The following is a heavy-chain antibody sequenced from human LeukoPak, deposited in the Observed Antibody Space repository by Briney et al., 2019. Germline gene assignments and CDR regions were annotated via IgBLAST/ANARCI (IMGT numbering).Heavy chain of an antibody. D-gene: IGHD3-10*01. CDR2: IYISGST. V-gene: IGHV4-4*07. J-gene: IGHJ6*02. CDR3: ARDSRDYGSGSYWDV. Sequence: SETLSLTCTVSGGSISSYYWTWIRQPAGKGLEWIGRIYISGSTNYNPSLKSRVTISVDTSKNQFSLKLSSVTAADAAVYYCARDSRDYGSGSYWDVWGQGTTVTVSS. CDR1: GGSISSYY.